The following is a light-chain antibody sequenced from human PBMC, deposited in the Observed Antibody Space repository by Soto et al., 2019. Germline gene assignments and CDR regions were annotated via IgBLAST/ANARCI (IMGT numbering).Light chain of an antibody. V-gene: IGKV3-15*01. Sequence: EIVMTQSPATLSVSPGERATLSCRASQSVSRNLVAWYQQKPGQAPRLLIHGVSTRATGIPARFSGSGSGTEFTLTISSLQSEDFAIYYCQQYVQWPLITFGQGTRLEIK. CDR3: QQYVQWPLIT. CDR1: QSVSRN. CDR2: GVS. J-gene: IGKJ5*01.